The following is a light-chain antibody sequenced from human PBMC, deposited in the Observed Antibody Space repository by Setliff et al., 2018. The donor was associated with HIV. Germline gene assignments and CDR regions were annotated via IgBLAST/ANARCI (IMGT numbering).Light chain of an antibody. CDR2: QAS. Sequence: QSVLTQPASVSGSPGQSITISCTGTSGDVGRYNLVSWYQRQPGKPPKLMIYQASKRPSGVSNRFSGSKSGNTASLTISGLQAEDEADYYCCSNTGSNTYVFGTGTKV. J-gene: IGLJ1*01. CDR3: CSNTGSNTYV. CDR1: SGDVGRYNL. V-gene: IGLV2-23*01.